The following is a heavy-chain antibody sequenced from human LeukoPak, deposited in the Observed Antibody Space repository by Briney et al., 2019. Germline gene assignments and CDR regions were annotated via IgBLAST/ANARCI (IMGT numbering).Heavy chain of an antibody. V-gene: IGHV3-23*01. CDR3: AKGGLMVYAITYFDS. D-gene: IGHD2-8*01. Sequence: GGSLRLSCSASGXTFSTYAMNWVRQAPGKGLEWVSTISGSDGRTYYAESVKGRFTISRDNSKNTLYLQMNSLRAEDTAVYSCAKGGLMVYAITYFDSWGQGTLVTVSS. J-gene: IGHJ4*02. CDR1: GXTFSTYA. CDR2: ISGSDGRT.